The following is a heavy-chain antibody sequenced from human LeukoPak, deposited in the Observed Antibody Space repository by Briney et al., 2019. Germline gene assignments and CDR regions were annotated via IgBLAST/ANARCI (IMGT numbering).Heavy chain of an antibody. V-gene: IGHV3-23*01. J-gene: IGHJ4*02. CDR2: ISGSGGST. CDR3: ASNHWGYDCDDY. D-gene: IGHD1-20*01. Sequence: GGSLRLSCAASGFTFSSYAMSWVRQAPGKGLEWVSAISGSGGSTYYADSVKGRFTISRDNSKNTLYLQMNSLRAEDTAVYYWASNHWGYDCDDYWGQGTLVTVSS. CDR1: GFTFSSYA.